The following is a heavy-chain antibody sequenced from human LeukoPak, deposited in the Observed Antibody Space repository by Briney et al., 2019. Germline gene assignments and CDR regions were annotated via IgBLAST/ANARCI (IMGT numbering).Heavy chain of an antibody. CDR3: ARLIGGSGSSLFDR. V-gene: IGHV4-59*08. D-gene: IGHD3-10*01. CDR2: IYYSGST. CDR1: GGSISSYY. Sequence: SETLSLTCTVSGGSISSYYWSWIRQPPGKGLEWIGYIYYSGSTNYNPSLKSRVTISVDTSKNQFSLKLSSVTAADTAVYYCARLIGGSGSSLFDRWGQGTLVTVSS. J-gene: IGHJ4*02.